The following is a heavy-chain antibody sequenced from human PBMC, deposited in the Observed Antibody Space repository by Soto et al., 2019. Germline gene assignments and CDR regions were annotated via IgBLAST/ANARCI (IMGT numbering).Heavy chain of an antibody. CDR3: ARDQRIVVVPAAPLGMDV. J-gene: IGHJ6*02. Sequence: PGGSLRLSCAASGLTFSSYSMNWVRQAPGKGLEWVSSISSSSSYIYYADSVKGRFTISRDNAKNSLYLQMNSLRAEDTAVYYCARDQRIVVVPAAPLGMDVWGQGTTVTVSS. D-gene: IGHD2-2*01. CDR1: GLTFSSYS. V-gene: IGHV3-21*01. CDR2: ISSSSSYI.